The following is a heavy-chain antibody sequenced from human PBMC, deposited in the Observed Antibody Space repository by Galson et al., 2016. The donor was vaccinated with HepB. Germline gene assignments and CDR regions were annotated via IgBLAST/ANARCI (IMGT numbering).Heavy chain of an antibody. CDR2: LTSSGGST. D-gene: IGHD2-2*01. V-gene: IGHV3-23*01. CDR3: AKDTARYCSSTSCSYGMDV. CDR1: GFTFSSYS. Sequence: SLRLSCAASGFTFSSYSMAWVRQAPGKGLEWVSSLTSSGGSTHYTDSVKGRFTISRDNSKNTLYLQMNSLRAEDTAVYYCAKDTARYCSSTSCSYGMDVWGQGTTVTVSS. J-gene: IGHJ6*02.